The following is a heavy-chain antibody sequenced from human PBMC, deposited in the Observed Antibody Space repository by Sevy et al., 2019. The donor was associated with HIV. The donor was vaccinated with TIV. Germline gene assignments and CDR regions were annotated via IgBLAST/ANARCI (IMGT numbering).Heavy chain of an antibody. V-gene: IGHV1-2*06. CDR1: GYTFTGYY. Sequence: ASVKVSCKASGYTFTGYYMHWVRQAPGQGLEWMGRINPNGGGTNYAQKFQGRVTMTRDTSISTAYMELSRLRSDDTAVYYCARNLYSSSPDVDYWGQRTLVTVSS. CDR3: ARNLYSSSPDVDY. D-gene: IGHD6-13*01. J-gene: IGHJ4*02. CDR2: INPNGGGT.